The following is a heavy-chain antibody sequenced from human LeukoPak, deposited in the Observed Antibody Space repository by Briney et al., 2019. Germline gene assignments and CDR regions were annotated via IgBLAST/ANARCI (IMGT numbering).Heavy chain of an antibody. Sequence: GGSLRLSCAASGFTFDDYAMHWVRHAPGKGLEWVSGINWNSGSIGYADSVKGRFTISRDNAKSSLYLQMNSLRAEDMASYYCAKDMGPWGPVYAFDIWGQGTMVTVSS. J-gene: IGHJ3*02. D-gene: IGHD3-16*01. CDR1: GFTFDDYA. CDR3: AKDMGPWGPVYAFDI. V-gene: IGHV3-9*03. CDR2: INWNSGSI.